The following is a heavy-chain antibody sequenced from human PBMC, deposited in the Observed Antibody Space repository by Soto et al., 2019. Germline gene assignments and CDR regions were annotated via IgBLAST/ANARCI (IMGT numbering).Heavy chain of an antibody. CDR1: GFTFSSYA. Sequence: QVQLVESGGGVVQPGRSLRLSCAASGFTFSSYAMHWVRQAPGKGLEWVAVISYDGSNKYYADSVKGRFTISRDNSKNTLYLQMNSLRAEDTAVYYCARDTSIFPYYYYYYGMDVWGQGTTVTVSS. J-gene: IGHJ6*02. V-gene: IGHV3-30-3*01. CDR2: ISYDGSNK. CDR3: ARDTSIFPYYYYYYGMDV.